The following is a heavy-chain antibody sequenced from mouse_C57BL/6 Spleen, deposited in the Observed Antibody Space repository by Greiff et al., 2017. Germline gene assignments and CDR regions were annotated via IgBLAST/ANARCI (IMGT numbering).Heavy chain of an antibody. Sequence: QVQLQQPGAELVKPGASVKMSCTASGYTFTSYWITWVKQRPGQGLEWIGDIYPGSGSTNYNEKFKSKATLTVDTSSSTAYLQLSSLTSEDSAVYYCERSGDYGDERRDYAMDYWGQGTSVTVSS. V-gene: IGHV1-55*01. CDR2: IYPGSGST. CDR3: ERSGDYGDERRDYAMDY. CDR1: GYTFTSYW. D-gene: IGHD2-13*01. J-gene: IGHJ4*01.